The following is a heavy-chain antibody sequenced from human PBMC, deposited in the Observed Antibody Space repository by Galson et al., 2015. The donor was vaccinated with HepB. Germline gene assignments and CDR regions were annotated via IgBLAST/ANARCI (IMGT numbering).Heavy chain of an antibody. CDR1: GFTFSSYG. CDR3: AKGPEGYCSSTRCTLYYYYYMDV. D-gene: IGHD2-2*01. J-gene: IGHJ6*03. CDR2: ISYDGSNK. V-gene: IGHV3-30*18. Sequence: SLRLSCAASGFTFSSYGMHWVRQAPGKGLEWVAVISYDGSNKYYADSVKGRFTISRDNSKNTLYLQMNSLRGEDTAVYYCAKGPEGYCSSTRCTLYYYYYMDVWGKGTTVTVSS.